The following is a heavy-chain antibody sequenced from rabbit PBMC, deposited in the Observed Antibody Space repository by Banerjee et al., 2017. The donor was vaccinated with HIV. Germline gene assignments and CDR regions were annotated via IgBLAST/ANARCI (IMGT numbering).Heavy chain of an antibody. CDR3: AREYVGGSFPL. D-gene: IGHD3-1*01. CDR2: IYVIIDSS. J-gene: IGHJ6*01. Sequence: QLEESGGGLVQTGGSLTLSCKGSGLTISRYWMNWVRHAPGKGLEWIGIIYVIIDSSYYESWVNGRFTISSDNAQNTVDLQMHSLTSSDTATYFCAREYVGGSFPLWGPGTLVTVS. CDR1: GLTISRYW. V-gene: IGHV1S7*01.